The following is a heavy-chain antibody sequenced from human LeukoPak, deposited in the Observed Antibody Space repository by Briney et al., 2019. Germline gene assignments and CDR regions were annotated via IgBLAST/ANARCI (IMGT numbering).Heavy chain of an antibody. CDR2: IYPGDSDT. J-gene: IGHJ4*02. CDR1: GYSFTSYW. Sequence: GESLKISCKGSGYSFTSYWIGWVRQMPGKGLEWMGIIYPGDSDTRYSPSFQGQVTISADRSISTAYLQWSSLKASDTAMYYCASLDYYGSGSIHGPLDYWGQGTLVTVSS. D-gene: IGHD3-10*01. CDR3: ASLDYYGSGSIHGPLDY. V-gene: IGHV5-51*01.